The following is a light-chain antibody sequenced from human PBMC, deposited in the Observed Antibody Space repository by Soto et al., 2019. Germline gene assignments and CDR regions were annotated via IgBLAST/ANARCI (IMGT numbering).Light chain of an antibody. V-gene: IGKV3-11*01. CDR3: QQRSTWPLT. CDR1: QSVSNY. CDR2: GAS. Sequence: EIVLTQSPATLALSPGERATLSCRASQSVSNYLGWYQQKPGQAPRLLIYGASSRAIGIPDRFSGSVSGSDFILTISSLEPEDCAVYYCQQRSTWPLTFGGGTKVDIK. J-gene: IGKJ4*01.